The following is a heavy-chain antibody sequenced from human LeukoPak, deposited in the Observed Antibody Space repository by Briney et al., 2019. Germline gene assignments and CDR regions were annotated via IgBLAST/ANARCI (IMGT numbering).Heavy chain of an antibody. J-gene: IGHJ1*01. CDR2: INPSGGST. Sequence: ASVKVFCKASGYTFTSYYMHWVRQAPGQGLEWMGIINPSGGSTSYAQKFQGRVTMTRDTSTSTVYMELSSLRSEDTAVYYCARTSGGYYDSSGYYVAEYFQHWGQGTLVTVSS. D-gene: IGHD3-22*01. CDR3: ARTSGGYYDSSGYYVAEYFQH. CDR1: GYTFTSYY. V-gene: IGHV1-46*01.